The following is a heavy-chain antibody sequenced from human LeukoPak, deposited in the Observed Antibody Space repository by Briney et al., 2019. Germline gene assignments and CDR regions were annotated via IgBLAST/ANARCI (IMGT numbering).Heavy chain of an antibody. J-gene: IGHJ3*02. V-gene: IGHV4-59*08. CDR2: IYYSGSI. Sequence: SEALSLICTVSGGSISSYYWSWIQQPPGKGLEWVGYIYYSGSIKYNPSLKSRVTISVDTSKNQFSLKLSSVTAADTAVYYCARQAHYLDAFDIWGQGTMVSVSS. D-gene: IGHD3-10*01. CDR1: GGSISSYY. CDR3: ARQAHYLDAFDI.